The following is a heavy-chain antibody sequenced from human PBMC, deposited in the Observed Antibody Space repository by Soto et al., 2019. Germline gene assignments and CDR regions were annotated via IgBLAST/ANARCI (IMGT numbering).Heavy chain of an antibody. D-gene: IGHD1-7*01. CDR1: GGSFSGYY. CDR2: FNHSGST. CDR3: ARGTGTTKGYYYYGMDV. Sequence: SETLSLTCAVYGGSFSGYYWSWIRQPPGKGLEWIGEFNHSGSTNYNPSLKSRVTISVDPSKNQFSLKLSSVTAADTAVYYCARGTGTTKGYYYYGMDVWGQGTTVTVSS. J-gene: IGHJ6*02. V-gene: IGHV4-34*01.